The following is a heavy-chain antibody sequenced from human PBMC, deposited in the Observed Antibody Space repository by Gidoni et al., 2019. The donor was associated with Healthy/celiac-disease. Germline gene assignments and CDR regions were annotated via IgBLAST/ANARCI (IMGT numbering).Heavy chain of an antibody. V-gene: IGHV3-23*04. CDR3: AKDLLPWVRGVTFYY. CDR1: GFPFTSYA. D-gene: IGHD3-10*01. J-gene: IGHJ4*02. Sequence: EVQLVESGGGLVQPGGSLRLPCAASGFPFTSYAMSWVRQAPGKGLEWVSAISGSGGSTYYADSVKGRFTISRDNSKNTLYLQMNSLRAEDTAVYYCAKDLLPWVRGVTFYYWGQGTLVTVSS. CDR2: ISGSGGST.